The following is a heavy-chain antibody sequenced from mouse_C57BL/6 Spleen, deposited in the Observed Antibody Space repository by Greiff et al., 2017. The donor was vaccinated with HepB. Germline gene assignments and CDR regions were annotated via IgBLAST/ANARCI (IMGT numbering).Heavy chain of an antibody. D-gene: IGHD2-5*01. CDR2: IYPSDSET. J-gene: IGHJ4*01. CDR1: GYTFTSYW. Sequence: QVQLQQPGAELVRPGSSVKLSCKASGYTFTSYWMDWVKQRPGQGLEWIGNIYPSDSETHYNQKFKDKATLTVDKSSSTAYMQLSSLTSEDSAVYYCTRRRYSNYVGYAMDYWGQGTSVTVSS. CDR3: TRRRYSNYVGYAMDY. V-gene: IGHV1-61*01.